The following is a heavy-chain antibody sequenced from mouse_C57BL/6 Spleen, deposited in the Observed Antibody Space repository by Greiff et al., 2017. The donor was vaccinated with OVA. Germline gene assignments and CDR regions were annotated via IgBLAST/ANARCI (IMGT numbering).Heavy chain of an antibody. D-gene: IGHD4-1*01. V-gene: IGHV5-17*01. J-gene: IGHJ2*01. CDR2: ISSGSSTI. CDR1: GFTFSDYE. CDR3: ARINWDGYFDY. Sequence: EVHLVESGGGLVKPGGSLKLSCAASGFTFSDYEMHWVRQAPEKGLEWVAYISSGSSTIYYADTVKGRFTISRDNAKNTLFLQMTSLRSEDTAMYYCARINWDGYFDYWGQGTTLTVSS.